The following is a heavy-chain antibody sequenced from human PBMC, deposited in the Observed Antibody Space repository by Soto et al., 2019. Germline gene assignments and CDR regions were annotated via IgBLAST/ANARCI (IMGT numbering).Heavy chain of an antibody. CDR1: GGSISSYY. V-gene: IGHV4-59*01. CDR2: IYYSGST. D-gene: IGHD3-3*01. CDR3: ARADFALG. Sequence: QVQLQESGPGLVKPSETLSLTCTVSGGSISSYYWSWIRQPPGKGLEWIGNIYYSGSTNHNPSLTSRVPISVDTSKPHFSLKLSSVTPADPAVYYFARADFALGWGQGTLVTVSS. J-gene: IGHJ4*02.